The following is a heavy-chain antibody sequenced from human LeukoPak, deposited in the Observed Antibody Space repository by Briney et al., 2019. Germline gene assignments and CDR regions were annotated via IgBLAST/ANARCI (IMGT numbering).Heavy chain of an antibody. J-gene: IGHJ4*02. CDR3: ARGKGSKSWSMGY. V-gene: IGHV3-30*04. CDR1: GFTFSNYA. Sequence: PGGSLRLSCAASGFTFSNYALHWVRQGPGKGLEWLAIISYDGTSEYYRDSVRGRFTVTRDNSMYTMFLQMDSLSPEDTAIYYCARGKGSKSWSMGYWGQGTLVTVSS. CDR2: ISYDGTSE. D-gene: IGHD6-13*01.